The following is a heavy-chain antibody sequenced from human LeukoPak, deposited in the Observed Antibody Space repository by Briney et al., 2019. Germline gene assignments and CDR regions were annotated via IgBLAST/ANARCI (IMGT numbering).Heavy chain of an antibody. CDR2: INTNTGNP. V-gene: IGHV7-4-1*02. CDR1: GYTFTSYA. Sequence: GASVKVSCKDSGYTFTSYAMNWVRQAPGQGLEWMGWINTNTGNPTYAQGFTGRFVFSLDTSVSTAYLQISSLKAEDTAVYYCARVRDYSDSSGYFGIDYWGQGTLVTVSS. D-gene: IGHD3-22*01. CDR3: ARVRDYSDSSGYFGIDY. J-gene: IGHJ4*02.